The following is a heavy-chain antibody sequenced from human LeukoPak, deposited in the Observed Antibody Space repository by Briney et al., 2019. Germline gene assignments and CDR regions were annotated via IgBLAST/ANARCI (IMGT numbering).Heavy chain of an antibody. CDR1: GFTLRSYW. V-gene: IGHV3-74*01. CDR2: INSDGSST. CDR3: ARVYGYNYYFDY. Sequence: GGSLRLSCAASGFTLRSYWMHWVRQAPGKGLVWISRINSDGSSTSYADSVKGRFTISRDNTKNSLYLQMNSLRAEDTAVYYCARVYGYNYYFDYWGQGTLVTVSS. D-gene: IGHD5-24*01. J-gene: IGHJ4*02.